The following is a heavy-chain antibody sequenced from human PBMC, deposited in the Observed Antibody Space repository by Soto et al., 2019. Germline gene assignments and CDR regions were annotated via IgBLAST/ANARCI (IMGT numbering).Heavy chain of an antibody. V-gene: IGHV3-23*01. CDR1: GLTFSTYT. CDR2: ISARGGET. CDR3: ANRPRHYNMYV. D-gene: IGHD6-6*01. Sequence: EVQRLESGGGLVQPGGSLRLSCAASGLTFSTYTMTWVRQTPGKGQEWVSGISARGGETYYADHVRGRFTISRDNSKNTRYRPLSRLRADDTDGYYCANRPRHYNMYVWGQGTTVTVSS. J-gene: IGHJ6*02.